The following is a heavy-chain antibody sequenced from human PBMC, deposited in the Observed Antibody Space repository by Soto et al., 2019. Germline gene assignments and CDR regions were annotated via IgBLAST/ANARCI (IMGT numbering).Heavy chain of an antibody. J-gene: IGHJ3*02. V-gene: IGHV1-2*04. D-gene: IGHD3-16*02. CDR2: INPNSGGT. CDR3: AREGSHPVWGSYRPTLDAFDI. CDR1: GYTFTGYY. Sequence: VASVKVSCKASGYTFTGYYMHWVRQAPGQGLEWKGWINPNSGGTNYAQKFQGWVTMTRDTSISTAYMELSRLRSDDTAVYYCAREGSHPVWGSYRPTLDAFDIWGQGTMVTVSS.